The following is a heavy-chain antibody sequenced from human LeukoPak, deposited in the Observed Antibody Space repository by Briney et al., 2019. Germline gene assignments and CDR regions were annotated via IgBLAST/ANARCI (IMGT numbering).Heavy chain of an antibody. CDR3: ARDILTGYSSPNFDY. Sequence: GGSLRLSCAASGFTFSTYTMRWVRQAPGKGLEWVAFISYDGSNKFYADSVKGRFTISRDNSKNRLYLQMSSLRGEDTAIYYCARDILTGYSSPNFDYWGQGTLVTVSS. J-gene: IGHJ4*02. V-gene: IGHV3-30*04. CDR1: GFTFSTYT. D-gene: IGHD3-9*01. CDR2: ISYDGSNK.